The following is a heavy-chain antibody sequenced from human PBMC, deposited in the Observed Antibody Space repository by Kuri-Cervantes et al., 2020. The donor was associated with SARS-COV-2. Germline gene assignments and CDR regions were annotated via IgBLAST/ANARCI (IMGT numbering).Heavy chain of an antibody. CDR3: ASERAGPRGGFDS. D-gene: IGHD2-15*01. CDR1: GLTFSSSW. Sequence: LTCEASGLTFSSSWMSWVRQAPGKGLEWVANIKHDGSETHYVDSVKGRFTTSRDNAKNLLYLQMNSLRADDTAVYYCASERAGPRGGFDSWGPGTLVTVSS. CDR2: IKHDGSET. J-gene: IGHJ4*02. V-gene: IGHV3-7*01.